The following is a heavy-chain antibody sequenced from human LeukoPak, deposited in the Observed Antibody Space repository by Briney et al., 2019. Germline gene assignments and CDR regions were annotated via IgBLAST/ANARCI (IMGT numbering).Heavy chain of an antibody. CDR1: GFTFSSYE. CDR2: ISSSGSTI. V-gene: IGHV3-48*03. CDR3: ARLYGETDY. J-gene: IGHJ4*02. D-gene: IGHD4-17*01. Sequence: PGGSLRLSCAASGFTFSSYEMNWVRQAPGKGLEWVSYISSSGSTIYYADSVKGRLTISRDNAKNSLYLQMNSLRAEDTAVYYCARLYGETDYWGQGTLVTVSS.